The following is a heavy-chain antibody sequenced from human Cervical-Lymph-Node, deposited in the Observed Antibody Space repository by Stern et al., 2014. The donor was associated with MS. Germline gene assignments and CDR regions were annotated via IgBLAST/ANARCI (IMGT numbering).Heavy chain of an antibody. CDR1: GFTVNSNY. V-gene: IGHV3-66*02. CDR2: IDSGGST. Sequence: EVQLVESGGGLVQPGGSLRLSCVISGFTVNSNYMTWARHAPGKGLECVSVIDSGGSTYYADSVKGRFTISRDNSKNSLFLQMNSLRPEDTAVYFCARGWLASWGQGTLVTVSS. D-gene: IGHD6-19*01. J-gene: IGHJ5*02. CDR3: ARGWLAS.